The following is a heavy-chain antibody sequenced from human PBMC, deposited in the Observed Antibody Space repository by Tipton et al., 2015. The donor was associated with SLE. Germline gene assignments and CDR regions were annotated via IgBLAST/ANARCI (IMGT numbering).Heavy chain of an antibody. V-gene: IGHV4-34*01. J-gene: IGHJ3*02. D-gene: IGHD6-19*01. Sequence: TLSLTCAVYGGSFSGYYWSWIRQPPGKGLEWIGEINHSGSTNYNPALKSRVTISVDTSKNQFSLKLSSVTAAETAVYYCAISPEAMAGDAAFDIWGQGTMVTVSS. CDR1: GGSFSGYY. CDR2: INHSGST. CDR3: AISPEAMAGDAAFDI.